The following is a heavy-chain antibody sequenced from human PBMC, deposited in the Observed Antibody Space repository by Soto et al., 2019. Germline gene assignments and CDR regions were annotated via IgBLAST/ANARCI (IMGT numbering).Heavy chain of an antibody. V-gene: IGHV2-5*02. J-gene: IGHJ4*02. CDR1: GFSLDTWGVG. Sequence: QITLKESGPTLVRPTQTLTLTCTVSGFSLDTWGVGVGWIRQSPGKAPEWLALIYWDDDKRYSPSLKNILTITKDTSKNQVVLTLTNMDPVDTVTYYCARALGSWGSYYFDHWGQGTLVTVSS. CDR3: ARALGSWGSYYFDH. CDR2: IYWDDDK. D-gene: IGHD3-16*01.